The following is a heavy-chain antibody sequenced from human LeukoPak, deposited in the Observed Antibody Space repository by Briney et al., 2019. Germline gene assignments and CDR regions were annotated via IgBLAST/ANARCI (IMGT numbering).Heavy chain of an antibody. Sequence: GASVKVSCKASGYTFTGYYMHWVRQAPGQGLEWMGWINPNSGGTNYAQEFQGRVTMTRDTSISTAYMELSRLRSDDTAVYYCARGHRGYGGMDVWGQGTTVTVSS. J-gene: IGHJ6*02. CDR2: INPNSGGT. D-gene: IGHD5-18*01. CDR3: ARGHRGYGGMDV. V-gene: IGHV1-2*02. CDR1: GYTFTGYY.